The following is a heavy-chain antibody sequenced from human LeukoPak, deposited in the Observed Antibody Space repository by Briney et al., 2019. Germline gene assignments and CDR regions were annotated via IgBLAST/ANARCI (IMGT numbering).Heavy chain of an antibody. CDR1: GFTFSNFG. D-gene: IGHD1-26*01. CDR3: AKDRVTGGATYFDS. CDR2: IRCHGNNK. J-gene: IGHJ4*02. Sequence: GGSLRLSCAAPGFTFSNFGMHWVRQAPGKGLGWVAFIRCHGNNKDYADSVKSRFTISRDNSKNTLYLQMNSLRAEDTAVYYCAKDRVTGGATYFDSWGQGTLVTVSS. V-gene: IGHV3-30*02.